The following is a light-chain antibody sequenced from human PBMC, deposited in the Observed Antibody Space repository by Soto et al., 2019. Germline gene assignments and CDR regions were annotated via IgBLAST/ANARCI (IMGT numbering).Light chain of an antibody. V-gene: IGLV2-23*01. CDR3: CSFAGRNTFV. Sequence: QSALTQPASVSGSPGQSITISCTGTISDIETYNLVSWYQQYPGKAPKLLIYEDSKRPSGVSDRFSGSKSVNTASLTIYGLQAEDEADYHCCSFAGRNTFVFGAGTKVT. J-gene: IGLJ1*01. CDR1: ISDIETYNL. CDR2: EDS.